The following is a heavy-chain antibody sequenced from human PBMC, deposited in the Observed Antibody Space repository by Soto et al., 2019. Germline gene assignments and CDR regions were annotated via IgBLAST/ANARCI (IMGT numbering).Heavy chain of an antibody. J-gene: IGHJ4*02. CDR2: ISYDGSNK. CDR1: GFTFSSYG. V-gene: IGHV3-30*18. CDR3: AKPLGGYFDY. Sequence: GGSLRLSCAASGFTFSSYGMHWVRQAPGKGLEWVAVISYDGSNKYYADSVKGRFTISRDNSKNTLYLQMNSLRAEDTAVYYCAKPLGGYFDYWGQGTLVTVS. D-gene: IGHD1-26*01.